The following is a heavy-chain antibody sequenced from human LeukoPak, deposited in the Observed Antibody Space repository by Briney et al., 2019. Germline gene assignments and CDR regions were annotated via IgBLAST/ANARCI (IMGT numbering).Heavy chain of an antibody. J-gene: IGHJ4*02. CDR2: IKSQTDGGTT. CDR3: TTRIPAAINDY. D-gene: IGHD2-2*02. Sequence: GGSLRLSCAASGFTFSTYAMSWVRQAPGKGLEWVGLIKSQTDGGTTNYAAPVKGRFTISRDDSKNTVYLEMNSLKTEDAAVYFCTTRIPAAINDYWGQGTLVTVSS. V-gene: IGHV3-15*01. CDR1: GFTFSTYA.